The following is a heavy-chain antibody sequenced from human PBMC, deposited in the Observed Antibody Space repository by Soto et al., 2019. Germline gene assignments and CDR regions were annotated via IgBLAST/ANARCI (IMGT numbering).Heavy chain of an antibody. Sequence: PGESLKISCKGSGYSFTSYWIGWVRQMPGKGLEWMGIIYPGDSDTRYSPSFQGQVTISADKSISTAYLQWSSLKASDTAMYYCARVPVTTYYYYYYMDVWGKGTTVTVSS. CDR2: IYPGDSDT. J-gene: IGHJ6*03. CDR3: ARVPVTTYYYYYYMDV. CDR1: GYSFTSYW. D-gene: IGHD4-4*01. V-gene: IGHV5-51*01.